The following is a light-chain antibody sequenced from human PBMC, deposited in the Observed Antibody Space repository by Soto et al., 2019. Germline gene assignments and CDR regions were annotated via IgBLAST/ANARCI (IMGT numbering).Light chain of an antibody. CDR1: SSNIGAGYD. V-gene: IGLV1-40*01. CDR2: GNS. Sequence: QSVLTQPPSVSGAPGRRVTISCTGSSSNIGAGYDVHWYQQLPGTAPKLLIYGNSNRPSGVPDRFSGSKSGTSASLAITGLQAEDEADYYCQSYDISLRGWVFGGGTKVTVL. CDR3: QSYDISLRGWV. J-gene: IGLJ2*01.